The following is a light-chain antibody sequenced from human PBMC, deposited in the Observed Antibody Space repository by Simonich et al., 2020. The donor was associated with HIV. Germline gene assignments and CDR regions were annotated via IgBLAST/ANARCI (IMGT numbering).Light chain of an antibody. CDR2: GAS. CDR3: QQYHSTPPT. Sequence: EIVMTQSPATLSVSPGERATLSCRASQSVSSNLAWYQQNPGQAPRLLISGASTRATGIPARFSGSGSGTEFTLTISSLQSEDVAVYYCQQYHSTPPTFGGGTRVEIK. V-gene: IGKV3-15*01. J-gene: IGKJ4*01. CDR1: QSVSSN.